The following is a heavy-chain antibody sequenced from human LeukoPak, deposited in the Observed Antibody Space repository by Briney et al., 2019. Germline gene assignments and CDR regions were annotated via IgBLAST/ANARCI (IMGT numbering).Heavy chain of an antibody. CDR1: GYTFTSYY. CDR3: ARAAYGDCPRH. V-gene: IGHV1-46*01. D-gene: IGHD4-17*01. CDR2: ISPTSGST. Sequence: ASVKVSCKASGYTFTSYYMHWVRQAPGQGLEWMGIISPTSGSTNYAQKFQGRITMTRDTSASTVYMELSSLRSDDMAMYYCARAAYGDCPRHWGQGTLVTVSS. J-gene: IGHJ4*02.